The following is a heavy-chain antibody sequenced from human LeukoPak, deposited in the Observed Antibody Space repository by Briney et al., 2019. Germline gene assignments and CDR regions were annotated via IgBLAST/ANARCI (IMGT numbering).Heavy chain of an antibody. J-gene: IGHJ4*02. CDR2: INHSGST. CDR1: GGSFSGYY. V-gene: IGHV4-34*01. Sequence: SETLSLTCAVYGGSFSGYYWSWIRQPPGKGLEWIGEINHSGSTNYNPSLKSRVTISVDTSKNQFSLKLSSVTAADTAVYYCARGLVVVDDFDYWGQGTLVTVSS. CDR3: ARGLVVVDDFDY. D-gene: IGHD2-2*01.